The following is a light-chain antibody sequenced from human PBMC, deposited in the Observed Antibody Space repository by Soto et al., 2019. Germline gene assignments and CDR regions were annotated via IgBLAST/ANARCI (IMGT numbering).Light chain of an antibody. CDR2: DAS. J-gene: IGKJ1*01. CDR3: QQYKKFSRT. V-gene: IGKV1-5*01. CDR1: QSIITW. Sequence: DIQVTQSPSTLSASVGDRVTISCRASQSIITWLAWYQQKPGKAPKLLIYDASRLQSGVPSRFSGSGSGTEFTLTISSLQPEDFATYYCQQYKKFSRTFGQGTKVDIK.